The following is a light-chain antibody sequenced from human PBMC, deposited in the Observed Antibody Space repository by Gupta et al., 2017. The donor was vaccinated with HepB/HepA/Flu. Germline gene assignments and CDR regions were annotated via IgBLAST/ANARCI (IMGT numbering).Light chain of an antibody. J-gene: IGKJ1*01. CDR3: YQDFAPGGT. V-gene: IGKV4-1*01. CDR1: QSVFSTSTDKNS. CDR2: WAT. Sequence: DIVMTQSPDSLAVSLGERATITCKSSQSVFSTSTDKNSLAWYQQKPGQSPKLLFYWATTRESPVPDRFSGCGSGIDFTLSIMRRQAEDVAVYYCYQDFAPGGTFGQGTKVEIK.